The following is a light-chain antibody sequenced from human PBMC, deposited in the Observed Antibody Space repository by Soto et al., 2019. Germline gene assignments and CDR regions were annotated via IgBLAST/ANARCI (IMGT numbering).Light chain of an antibody. CDR2: EDR. Sequence: NFMLTQPHSVSESPWKTVTISCTRSSGSIASKYVQWYQQRRGSAPTTVIYEDRQRPSGVPDRFSSSIDTSANSASLTISGLKTEDGADYYCQSSGDSNHVSFGEGTQLNVL. CDR1: SGSIASKY. V-gene: IGLV6-57*04. CDR3: QSSGDSNHVS. J-gene: IGLJ2*01.